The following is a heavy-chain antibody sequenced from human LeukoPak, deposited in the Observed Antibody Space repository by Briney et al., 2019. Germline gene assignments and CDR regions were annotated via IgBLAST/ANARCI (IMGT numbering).Heavy chain of an antibody. CDR1: GFPFGNYA. D-gene: IGHD1-26*01. CDR3: AKQWVDC. J-gene: IGHJ4*02. V-gene: IGHV3-23*01. Sequence: PGGSLRLSCAASGFPFGNYAVNWVRQAPGKGLEWVSSISESGDKTDYADSVRGRFTISRDNSQNTLYLQMNSLRVEDTALYYCAKQWVDCWGQGTLVTVSS. CDR2: ISESGDKT.